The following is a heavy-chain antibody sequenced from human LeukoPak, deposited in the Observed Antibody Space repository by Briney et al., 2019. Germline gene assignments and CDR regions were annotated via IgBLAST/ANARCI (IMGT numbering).Heavy chain of an antibody. V-gene: IGHV3-11*01. D-gene: IGHD2-2*01. CDR2: ISSSGSTI. Sequence: PGGSLRLSCAASGFTFSDYYMSWIRQAPGKGLEWVSYISSSGSTIYYADSVKGRFTISRDNAKNSLYLQMNSLRAEDTAVYYCARAVKYQLPPSDIWGQGTMVTVSS. CDR1: GFTFSDYY. CDR3: ARAVKYQLPPSDI. J-gene: IGHJ3*02.